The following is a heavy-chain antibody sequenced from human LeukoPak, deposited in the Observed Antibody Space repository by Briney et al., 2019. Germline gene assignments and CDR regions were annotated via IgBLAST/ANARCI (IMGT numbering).Heavy chain of an antibody. D-gene: IGHD5-18*01. Sequence: GGSLRLSCAAFGFTFSSYGMHWVRQAPGKGLEWVAVIWYDGSNKYYADSVKGRFTISRDNSKNTLYLQMNSLRAEDTAVYYCARGPGDTAMVWGYYYYYMDVWGKGTTVTVSS. J-gene: IGHJ6*03. CDR3: ARGPGDTAMVWGYYYYYMDV. V-gene: IGHV3-33*01. CDR1: GFTFSSYG. CDR2: IWYDGSNK.